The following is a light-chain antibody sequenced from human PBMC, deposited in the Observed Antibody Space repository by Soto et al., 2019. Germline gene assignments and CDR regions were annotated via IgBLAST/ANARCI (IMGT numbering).Light chain of an antibody. CDR1: SSDVGGYNY. J-gene: IGLJ1*01. V-gene: IGLV2-11*01. CDR2: DVS. Sequence: QSALTQPRSVSGSPGQSVTISCTGTSSDVGGYNYVSWYQQHPGKAPKLIIYDVSKRPSGVPDRFSGSKSGNTASLTISGLQAEDEADYYCSSYADSYPYVFGTGTQLTVL. CDR3: SSYADSYPYV.